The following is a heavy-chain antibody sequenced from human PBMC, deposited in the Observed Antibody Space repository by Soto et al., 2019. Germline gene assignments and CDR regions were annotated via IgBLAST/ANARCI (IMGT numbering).Heavy chain of an antibody. D-gene: IGHD3-9*01. CDR2: IYYSGST. Sequence: SETLSLTCTVSGGSISSSSYYLGWIRQPPGKGLEWIGSIYYSGSTYYNPSLKSRVTISVDTSKNQFSLKLSSVTAADTAVYYCARSPKDVLRYFDWLLNYFDYWGQGTLVTVSS. CDR3: ARSPKDVLRYFDWLLNYFDY. CDR1: GGSISSSSYY. J-gene: IGHJ4*02. V-gene: IGHV4-39*01.